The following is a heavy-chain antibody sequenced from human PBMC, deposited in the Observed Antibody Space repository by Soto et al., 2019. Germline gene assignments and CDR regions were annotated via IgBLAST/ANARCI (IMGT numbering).Heavy chain of an antibody. CDR1: GYPVTAYY. V-gene: IGHV1-2*02. CDR3: ARGGGVGVAGSAAFDM. Sequence: QLHLVQSGAVVKKPGASVTVSCSASGYPVTAYYMHWVRQAPGRGLEWMGGINPATGAAKYTQTFQGRVTMTGDTSTSTVFMELGGLTSGATAVFSCARGGGVGVAGSAAFDMWGQGTLVTVSS. CDR2: INPATGAA. J-gene: IGHJ3*02. D-gene: IGHD3-3*01.